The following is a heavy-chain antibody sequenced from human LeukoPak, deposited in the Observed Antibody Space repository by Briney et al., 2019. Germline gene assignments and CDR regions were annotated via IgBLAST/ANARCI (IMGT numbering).Heavy chain of an antibody. Sequence: GGSLRLSCAASGFTFSGSAMHWVPQAPGKGREGFSAIGGNGGGTYYANSVKGRFTISKHNSRNTRNLQRNSLRAEARAGYYFAKDLLSTTPYGMDVWGQGTTVTVSS. J-gene: IGHJ6*02. D-gene: IGHD5/OR15-5a*01. CDR1: GFTFSGSA. V-gene: IGHV3-23*01. CDR2: IGGNGGGT. CDR3: AKDLLSTTPYGMDV.